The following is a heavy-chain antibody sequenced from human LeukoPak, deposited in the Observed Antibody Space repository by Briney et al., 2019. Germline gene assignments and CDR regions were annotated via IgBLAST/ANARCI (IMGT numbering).Heavy chain of an antibody. Sequence: SETLSLTCTVSGGSISSYYWSWIRQPAGKGLEWIGRIYTSGSTNYNPSLKSRVTMSVDTSKNQFSLKLSSVTAADTAVYYCARDRTVRLSSWYPMPRWGMDVWGQGITVTVSS. CDR1: GGSISSYY. CDR3: ARDRTVRLSSWYPMPRWGMDV. J-gene: IGHJ6*02. D-gene: IGHD6-13*01. V-gene: IGHV4-4*07. CDR2: IYTSGST.